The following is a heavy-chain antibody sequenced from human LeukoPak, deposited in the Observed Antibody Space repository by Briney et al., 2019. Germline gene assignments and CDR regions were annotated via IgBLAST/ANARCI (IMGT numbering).Heavy chain of an antibody. D-gene: IGHD3-3*01. CDR3: ARGYDFWSGYSPNYYYYYMDV. CDR2: INHSGST. V-gene: IGHV4-34*01. J-gene: IGHJ6*03. CDR1: GGSFSGYY. Sequence: PSETLSLTCAVYGGSFSGYYWSWIRQPPGKGLEWIGEINHSGSTNYNPSLKSRVTISVDTSKNQFSLKLSSVTAADTAVYYCARGYDFWSGYSPNYYYYYMDVWGEGTTVTVSS.